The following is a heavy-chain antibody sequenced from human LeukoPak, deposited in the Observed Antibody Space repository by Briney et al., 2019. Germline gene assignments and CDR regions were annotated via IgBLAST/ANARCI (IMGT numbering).Heavy chain of an antibody. V-gene: IGHV1-18*01. CDR2: IYAYNGNT. CDR1: GYTFTSYG. D-gene: IGHD3-22*01. J-gene: IGHJ4*02. CDR3: ARARNYYDSSGYYSESFDY. Sequence: ASVKVSCKASGYTFTSYGISWVRQAPGQGLEWMGWIYAYNGNTDYAQKFQGRVTITTDESTSTAYMELSSLRSEDTAVYYCARARNYYDSSGYYSESFDYWGQGTLVTVSS.